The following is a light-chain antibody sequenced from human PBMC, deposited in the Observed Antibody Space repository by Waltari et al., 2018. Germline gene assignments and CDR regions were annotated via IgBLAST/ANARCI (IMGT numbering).Light chain of an antibody. CDR1: SCSVSSYHY. J-gene: IGLJ3*02. Sequence: QTVVTQEPSFSVSPGGTIPLTCGLRSCSVSSYHYPSWYHQTPGQAPRTLIYNTNTLSSGVPARFSGSSLGEKAALTITGAQADDECAYYCALYMGGGIWVFGGGTYLTVL. V-gene: IGLV8-61*01. CDR2: NTN. CDR3: ALYMGGGIWV.